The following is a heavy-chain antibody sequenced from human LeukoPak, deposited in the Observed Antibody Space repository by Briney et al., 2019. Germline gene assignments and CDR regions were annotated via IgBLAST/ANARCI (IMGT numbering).Heavy chain of an antibody. J-gene: IGHJ4*02. CDR2: ISYDGSNK. V-gene: IGHV3-30-3*01. CDR1: GFTFSSYA. CDR3: AREVFGRGRVAIPFDY. Sequence: GRSLRLSCAASGFTFSSYAMHWVRQAPGKGLEWVAVISYDGSNKYYADSVKGRFTISRDNSRNTLYLQMDSLRAEDTAVYYCAREVFGRGRVAIPFDYWSQGTLVTVSS. D-gene: IGHD2-2*01.